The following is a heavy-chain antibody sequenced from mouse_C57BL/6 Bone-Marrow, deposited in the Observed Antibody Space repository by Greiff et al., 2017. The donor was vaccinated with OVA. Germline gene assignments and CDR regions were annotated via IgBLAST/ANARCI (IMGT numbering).Heavy chain of an antibody. D-gene: IGHD1-1*01. V-gene: IGHV1-26*01. CDR3: ARRGSSSYYYAMDY. CDR1: GYTFTDYY. J-gene: IGHJ4*01. Sequence: EVKLQQSGPELVKPGASVKISCKASGYTFTDYYMNWVKQSHGKSLEWIGDINPNNGGTSYNQKFKGKATLTVDKSSSTAYMELRSLTSEDSAVYYCARRGSSSYYYAMDYWGQGTSVTVSS. CDR2: INPNNGGT.